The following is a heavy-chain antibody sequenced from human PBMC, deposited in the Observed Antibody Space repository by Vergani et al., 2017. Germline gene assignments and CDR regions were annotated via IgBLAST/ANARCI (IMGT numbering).Heavy chain of an antibody. Sequence: QVQLQESGPGLVKPSETLSLTCTVSGGSISSYYWSWIRQPPGKGLEWIGYIYYSGSTNYNPSLKSRVTISVDTSKNQFSLKLSSVTVADTAVYYCARNPYCGGDCYSDAFDIWGQGTMVTVSS. J-gene: IGHJ3*02. CDR2: IYYSGST. V-gene: IGHV4-59*01. CDR1: GGSISSYY. CDR3: ARNPYCGGDCYSDAFDI. D-gene: IGHD2-21*02.